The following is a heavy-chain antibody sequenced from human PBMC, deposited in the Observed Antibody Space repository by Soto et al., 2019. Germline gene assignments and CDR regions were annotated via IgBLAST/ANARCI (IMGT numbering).Heavy chain of an antibody. CDR3: VRDRPHNWFDP. CDR1: GFTFSSYW. Sequence: TGGSLRLSCAASGFTFSSYWMHWVRQVPGKGLVWVSRVDTDGTTTNYADSVKGRFTTSRDNAKNMVYLQMNDLRAEDTAVYYCVRDRPHNWFDPWGPGTLVTVSS. V-gene: IGHV3-74*01. CDR2: VDTDGTTT. J-gene: IGHJ5*02.